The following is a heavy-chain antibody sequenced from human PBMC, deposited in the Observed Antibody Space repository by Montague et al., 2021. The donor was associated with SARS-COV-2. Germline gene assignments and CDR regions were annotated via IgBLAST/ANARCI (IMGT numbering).Heavy chain of an antibody. CDR1: GDSISSNCCF. CDR3: ARHGTPGYCPFDS. V-gene: IGHV4-39*01. J-gene: IGHJ4*02. Sequence: SETLSLTCSVSGDSISSNCCFWGWLRQRPGQGLMWIGCINYSGSSFPTLYLKSRVTISVYTSKKQFTLKLTSVTAADTALYFCARHGTPGYCPFDSWGQGTLVAVSS. D-gene: IGHD1-26*01. CDR2: INYSGSS.